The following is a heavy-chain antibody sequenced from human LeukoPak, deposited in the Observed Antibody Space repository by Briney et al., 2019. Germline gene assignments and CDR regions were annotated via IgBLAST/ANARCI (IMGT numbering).Heavy chain of an antibody. J-gene: IGHJ4*02. Sequence: SETLSLTCTVSGGSISSYYWSWIRQPAGKGLEWIGRIYTGGSTNYNPSLKSRVTMSVDTSKNQFSLKLSSVTAADTAVYYCARGNDFWSGFRTYYFDYWGQGTLVTVSS. CDR1: GGSISSYY. V-gene: IGHV4-4*07. CDR2: IYTGGST. CDR3: ARGNDFWSGFRTYYFDY. D-gene: IGHD3-3*01.